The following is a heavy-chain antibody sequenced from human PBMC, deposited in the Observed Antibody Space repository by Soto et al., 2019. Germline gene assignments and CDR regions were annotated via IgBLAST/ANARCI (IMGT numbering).Heavy chain of an antibody. CDR1: GGSISSSSYY. CDR3: ARQGPLQTPYNWFDP. J-gene: IGHJ5*02. Sequence: QLQLQESGPGLVKPSETLSLTCTVSGGSISSSSYYWGWIRQPPGKGLEWIGSIYYSGSTYYNPSLKRRVTISVDTSKNQFSLKLSSVTAADTAVYYCARQGPLQTPYNWFDPWGQGTLVTVSS. CDR2: IYYSGST. V-gene: IGHV4-39*01. D-gene: IGHD4-4*01.